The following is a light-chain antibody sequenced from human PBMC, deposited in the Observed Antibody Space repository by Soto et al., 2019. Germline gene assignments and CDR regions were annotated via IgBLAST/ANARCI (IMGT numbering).Light chain of an antibody. CDR1: QDISNW. CDR2: AAS. V-gene: IGKV1-16*01. Sequence: DLQMIQSPSSLSASVGDRVTITCRASQDISNWLAWFQQRPGEAPRSLIYAASNLQSGVPSRFSGSGSGTDFTLTISSLQPEDFATYYCQQHHSYPLTFGGGTKVEI. CDR3: QQHHSYPLT. J-gene: IGKJ4*01.